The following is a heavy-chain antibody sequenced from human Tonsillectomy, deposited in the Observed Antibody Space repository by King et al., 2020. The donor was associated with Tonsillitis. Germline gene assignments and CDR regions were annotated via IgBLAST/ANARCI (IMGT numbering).Heavy chain of an antibody. D-gene: IGHD6-13*01. Sequence: VQLQQWGAGLLKPSETLSLTCAVYGGSFSGYYWSWIRQPPGKGLEWIGEINHSGSTNYNPSLKSRVTISVDTSKNQFSLKLSSVTAADTAVYYCATTKNPYSSRGFDYWGQGTLVTVSS. CDR2: INHSGST. CDR3: ATTKNPYSSRGFDY. V-gene: IGHV4-34*01. J-gene: IGHJ4*02. CDR1: GGSFSGYY.